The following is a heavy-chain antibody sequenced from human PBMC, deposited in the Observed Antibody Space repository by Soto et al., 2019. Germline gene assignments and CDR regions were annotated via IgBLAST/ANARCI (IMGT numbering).Heavy chain of an antibody. Sequence: GGSLRLSCAASGFTFSSSWMAWVCQAPGKGLEWVALINPDGSVASYVGSVRGRFIISRDNAQNSLYLQMNSVSAEDTAVYYCSRDPGFGAIDYWGQGTLVTVSS. D-gene: IGHD3-10*01. V-gene: IGHV3-7*01. CDR1: GFTFSSSW. CDR3: SRDPGFGAIDY. CDR2: INPDGSVA. J-gene: IGHJ4*02.